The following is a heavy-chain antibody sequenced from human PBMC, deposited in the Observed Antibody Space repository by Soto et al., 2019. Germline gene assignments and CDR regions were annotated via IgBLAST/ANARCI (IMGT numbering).Heavy chain of an antibody. J-gene: IGHJ5*01. D-gene: IGHD3-3*01. CDR2: IYPGDSRT. CDR1: GDSFTTDW. V-gene: IGHV5-51*01. Sequence: PGESLKISCKGSGDSFTTDWIGWVRQMPGKGLEWMGVIYPGDSRTRYSPPFQGRVTISADKSISTDYLQWNSLKASDTAMYYCATRRFSSAECSPWGQGTMVTVPS. CDR3: ATRRFSSAECSP.